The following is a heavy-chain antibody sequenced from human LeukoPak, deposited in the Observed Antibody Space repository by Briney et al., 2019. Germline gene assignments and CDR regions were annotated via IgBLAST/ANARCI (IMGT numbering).Heavy chain of an antibody. CDR3: ARELSSSSWYNGYYYYYMDV. Sequence: PGRSLRLSCAASGFTFSSYAMHWVRQAPGKGLEWVAVISYDGSNKYYADSVKGRFTISRDNAKNSLYLQMNSLRAEDTAVYYCARELSSSSWYNGYYYYYMDVWGKGTTVTVSS. V-gene: IGHV3-30-3*01. CDR2: ISYDGSNK. J-gene: IGHJ6*03. D-gene: IGHD6-13*01. CDR1: GFTFSSYA.